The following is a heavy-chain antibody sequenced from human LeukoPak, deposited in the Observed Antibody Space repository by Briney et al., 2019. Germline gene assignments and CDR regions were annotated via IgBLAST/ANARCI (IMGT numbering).Heavy chain of an antibody. Sequence: SQTLSLTCTVSGGSISSGSYYWSWIRQPAGKGLEWIGRIYTSGSTNYNPSLKSRVTISVDTSKNQFSLKLSSVTAADTAVYYCARAPEEWELSYFDYWGRGTLVTVSS. V-gene: IGHV4-61*02. J-gene: IGHJ4*02. CDR3: ARAPEEWELSYFDY. CDR2: IYTSGST. D-gene: IGHD1-26*01. CDR1: GGSISSGSYY.